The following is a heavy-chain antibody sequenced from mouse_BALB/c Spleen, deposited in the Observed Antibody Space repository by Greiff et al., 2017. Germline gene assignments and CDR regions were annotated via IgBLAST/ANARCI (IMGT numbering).Heavy chain of an antibody. Sequence: VQLQQSGAELVRPGTSVKISCKASGYAFTNYWLGWVKQRPGHGLEWIGDIYPGSGNAYYNEKFKGKATLTADKSSSTAYMQLSSLTSEDSAVYFCARSVSRGAMDYWGQGTSVTVSS. CDR2: IYPGSGNA. CDR3: ARSVSRGAMDY. J-gene: IGHJ4*01. D-gene: IGHD1-1*01. CDR1: GYAFTNYW. V-gene: IGHV1-63*01.